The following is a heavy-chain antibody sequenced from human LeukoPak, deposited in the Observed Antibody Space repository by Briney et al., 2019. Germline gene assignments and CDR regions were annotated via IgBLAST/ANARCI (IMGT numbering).Heavy chain of an antibody. V-gene: IGHV1-2*02. D-gene: IGHD1-26*01. Sequence: ASVKVSCKASGYTFTGYYMHWVRQAPGQGLEWMGWINPNSGGTNYAQKFQGRVTMTRDTSISTAYMELSRLRSDDTAVYYCARGVVGATFLPVDWGQGTLVTVSS. J-gene: IGHJ4*02. CDR3: ARGVVGATFLPVD. CDR2: INPNSGGT. CDR1: GYTFTGYY.